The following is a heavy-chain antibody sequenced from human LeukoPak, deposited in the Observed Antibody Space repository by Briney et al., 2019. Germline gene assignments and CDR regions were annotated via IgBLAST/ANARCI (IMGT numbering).Heavy chain of an antibody. Sequence: PSETLSLTCTVSGGSVSSGNYYWSWIRQPPGKGLDWIGYIYYSGSTNYNPSLKSRVTISVDTSKNQFSLKLSSVTAADTAVYYCEARGSPITPSGMDVWGQGTTVTVSS. CDR1: GGSVSSGNYY. D-gene: IGHD5-12*01. V-gene: IGHV4-61*01. CDR2: IYYSGST. CDR3: EARGSPITPSGMDV. J-gene: IGHJ6*02.